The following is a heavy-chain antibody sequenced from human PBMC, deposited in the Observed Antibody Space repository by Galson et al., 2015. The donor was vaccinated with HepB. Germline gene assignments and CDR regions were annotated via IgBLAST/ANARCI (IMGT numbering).Heavy chain of an antibody. CDR1: GYTLTELS. CDR3: ATGPFRGVIEDY. D-gene: IGHD3-10*01. J-gene: IGHJ4*01. Sequence: SVKVSCKVSGYTLTELSMHWVRQAPGKGLEWMGGFDPEDGETIYAQKFQGRVTMTEDTSTDTAYMELSSLRSEDTAVYYCATGPFRGVIEDYWGQGTLVTVSS. CDR2: FDPEDGET. V-gene: IGHV1-24*01.